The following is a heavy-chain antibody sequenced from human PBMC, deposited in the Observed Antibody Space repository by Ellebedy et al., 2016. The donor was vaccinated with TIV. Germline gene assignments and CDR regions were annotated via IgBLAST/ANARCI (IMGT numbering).Heavy chain of an antibody. J-gene: IGHJ4*02. CDR2: IDWVDDK. CDR1: GFSLSTSGMC. Sequence: SGPTLVKPTQTLTLTCTVSGFSLSTSGMCVSWIRQPPGKALEWLARIDWVDDKYYGTSLTTRLTISKDTSKNQVVLTITNMDPVDTATYYCARTAAYSGMEVRDFDYWGQGTLVTVSS. V-gene: IGHV2-70*11. CDR3: ARTAAYSGMEVRDFDY. D-gene: IGHD1-26*01.